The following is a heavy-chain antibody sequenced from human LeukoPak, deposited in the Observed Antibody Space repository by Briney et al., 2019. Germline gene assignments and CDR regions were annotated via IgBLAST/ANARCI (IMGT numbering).Heavy chain of an antibody. CDR2: INAGNGNT. CDR1: GYTFISYA. J-gene: IGHJ3*02. CDR3: ARVTSSDAFDI. Sequence: GASVKVSCKASGYTFISYAMHWVRQAPGQRHEWMGWINAGNGNTKYSQKFQGRVTITRDTSASTAYMELSSLRSEDTAVYYSARVTSSDAFDIWGQGTMVTVSS. D-gene: IGHD2-21*02. V-gene: IGHV1-3*01.